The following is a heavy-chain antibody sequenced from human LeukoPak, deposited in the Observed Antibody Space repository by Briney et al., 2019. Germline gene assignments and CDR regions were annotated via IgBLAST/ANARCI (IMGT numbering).Heavy chain of an antibody. CDR3: AAVYFGVDY. CDR2: INHSGST. Sequence: PSETLSLTCAVYGGSFSGYYWTWIRQSQGKGLEWIGEINHSGSTNYNPSLKSRVTISVDTSKNQFSLKLSSVTAADTAVYYCAAVYFGVDYWGQGTLVTVSS. V-gene: IGHV4-34*01. J-gene: IGHJ4*02. CDR1: GGSFSGYY. D-gene: IGHD3-16*01.